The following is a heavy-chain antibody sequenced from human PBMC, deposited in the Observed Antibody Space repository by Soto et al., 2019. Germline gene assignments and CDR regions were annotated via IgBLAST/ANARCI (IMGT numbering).Heavy chain of an antibody. CDR3: ARENYDSSGHNWFDP. V-gene: IGHV3-74*01. Sequence: PGGSLRLSCAASGFTFSSYWMHWVRQAPGKGLVWVSRINSDGSSTNYADSVKGRFTISRDNAKNTLYLQMNSLRAEDTAVYYCARENYDSSGHNWFDPWGQGTLVTVSS. D-gene: IGHD3-22*01. CDR2: INSDGSST. J-gene: IGHJ5*02. CDR1: GFTFSSYW.